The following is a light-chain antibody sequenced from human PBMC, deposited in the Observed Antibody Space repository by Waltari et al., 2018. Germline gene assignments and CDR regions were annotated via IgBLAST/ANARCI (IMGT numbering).Light chain of an antibody. CDR1: QSVSSN. J-gene: IGKJ2*02. CDR3: QQYTNWPRT. Sequence: EIVMTQSPATLSVSPGERATLSCRASQSVSSNLAWYQQKPGQAPRRLIYGASTRATGIPARFTGSGSGTYFTLTISSLQSEDFAVYYCQQYTNWPRTFAQGTKLEIK. CDR2: GAS. V-gene: IGKV3-15*01.